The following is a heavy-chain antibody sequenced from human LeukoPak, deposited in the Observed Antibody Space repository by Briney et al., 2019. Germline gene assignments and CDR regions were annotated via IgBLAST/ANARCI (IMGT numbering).Heavy chain of an antibody. CDR3: ARDGRRSSWYTVDY. CDR2: IRYDGSNK. V-gene: IGHV3-30*02. D-gene: IGHD6-13*01. Sequence: GGSLRLSCAASGFTFSSYGMHWVRQAPGKGLEWVAFIRYDGSNKYYADSVKGRFTISRDNSKNTLYLQMNSLRAEDTAVYYCARDGRRSSWYTVDYWGQGTLVIVSS. J-gene: IGHJ4*02. CDR1: GFTFSSYG.